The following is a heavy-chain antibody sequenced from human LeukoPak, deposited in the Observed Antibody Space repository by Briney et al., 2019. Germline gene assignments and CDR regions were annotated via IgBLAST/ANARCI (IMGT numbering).Heavy chain of an antibody. V-gene: IGHV4-59*12. Sequence: SETLSLTCTVSGGSISSYSWNWIRQPPGKGLEWIGYIYYSGSTNCNPSLKSRVTISVDTSKNQFSLKLSSVTAADTAVYYCARCITMVRGSGPDAFDIWGQGTMVTVSS. CDR1: GGSISSYS. CDR3: ARCITMVRGSGPDAFDI. J-gene: IGHJ3*02. CDR2: IYYSGST. D-gene: IGHD3-10*01.